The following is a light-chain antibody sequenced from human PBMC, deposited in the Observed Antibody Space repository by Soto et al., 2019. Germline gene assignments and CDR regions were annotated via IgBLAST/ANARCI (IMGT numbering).Light chain of an antibody. Sequence: QSVLTQPASVSGSPRQSITISCTGTSSDVGGYNYVSWYQQHPGKAPKLMIYEVTNRPSGVSNRFSGSKSGNTASLTISGLQAEDEADYYCSSYTSSGTLVFGTGTKVTVL. CDR3: SSYTSSGTLV. CDR2: EVT. J-gene: IGLJ1*01. V-gene: IGLV2-14*01. CDR1: SSDVGGYNY.